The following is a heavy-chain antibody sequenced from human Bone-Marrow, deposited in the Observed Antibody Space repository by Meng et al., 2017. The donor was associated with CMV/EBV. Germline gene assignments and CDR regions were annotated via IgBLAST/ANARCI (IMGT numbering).Heavy chain of an antibody. Sequence: GGSLRLSCVASGFTFSDYYMSWIRQAPGKGLEWTSYIRSSGNIIYYADSVKGRFTISRDNAKNSLDLQMNNLRAEDTAVYYCARDPYCTSSRCLTGAYFDTWGQGTLVTVSS. CDR3: ARDPYCTSSRCLTGAYFDT. V-gene: IGHV3-11*01. J-gene: IGHJ5*02. D-gene: IGHD2-2*01. CDR1: GFTFSDYY. CDR2: IRSSGNII.